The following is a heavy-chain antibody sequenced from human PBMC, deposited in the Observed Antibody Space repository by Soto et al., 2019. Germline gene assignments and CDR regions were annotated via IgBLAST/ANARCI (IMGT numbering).Heavy chain of an antibody. J-gene: IGHJ3*02. CDR1: GYTFTGYY. Sequence: ASVKVSCKASGYTFTGYYMHWVRQAPGQGLEWMGWINPNSGGTNYAHKFQGWVTMTRDTSISTAYMELSRLRSDDTAVYYCARTLTTVVNDAFDIWGQGTMVTVSS. V-gene: IGHV1-2*04. CDR2: INPNSGGT. CDR3: ARTLTTVVNDAFDI. D-gene: IGHD4-17*01.